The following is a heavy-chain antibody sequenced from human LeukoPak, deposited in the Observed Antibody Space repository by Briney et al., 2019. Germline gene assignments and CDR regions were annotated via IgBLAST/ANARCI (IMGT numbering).Heavy chain of an antibody. D-gene: IGHD3-3*01. Sequence: PGGSLRLSCAASGFTSSSYSMNWVRHAPGKGLEWVSSISSSNSYIYYADSVKGRFTISRDNAKNSLYLQMNSLRAEDTAVYYCASGFLEWLWAFDYWGQGTLVTVSS. CDR1: GFTSSSYS. J-gene: IGHJ4*02. CDR2: ISSSNSYI. V-gene: IGHV3-21*01. CDR3: ASGFLEWLWAFDY.